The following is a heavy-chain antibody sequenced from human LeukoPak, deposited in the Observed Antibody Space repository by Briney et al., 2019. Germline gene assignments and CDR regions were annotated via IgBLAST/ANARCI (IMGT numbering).Heavy chain of an antibody. CDR1: GFTFSSYA. D-gene: IGHD1-26*01. J-gene: IGHJ4*02. Sequence: GSLRLSCAASGFTFSSYAMHWVRQAPGKGLEWVAVISYDGSNKYYADSVKGRFTISRDNSKNTLYLQMNSLRAEDTAVYYCAKADPLVGDFDYWGQGTLVTVSS. V-gene: IGHV3-30-3*01. CDR2: ISYDGSNK. CDR3: AKADPLVGDFDY.